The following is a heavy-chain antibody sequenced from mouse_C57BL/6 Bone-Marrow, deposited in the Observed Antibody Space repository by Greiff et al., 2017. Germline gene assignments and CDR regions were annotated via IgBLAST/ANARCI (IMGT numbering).Heavy chain of an antibody. CDR3: ARLYYDYDGVAY. CDR2: INPSSGYT. CDR1: GYTFTSYT. D-gene: IGHD2-4*01. J-gene: IGHJ3*01. Sequence: QVQLKQPGAELARPGASVKMSCKASGYTFTSYTMHWVKQRPGQGLEWIGYINPSSGYTKYNQKFKDKATLTADKSSSTAYMQLSSLTSEDSAVYYCARLYYDYDGVAYWGQGTLVTVSA. V-gene: IGHV1-4*01.